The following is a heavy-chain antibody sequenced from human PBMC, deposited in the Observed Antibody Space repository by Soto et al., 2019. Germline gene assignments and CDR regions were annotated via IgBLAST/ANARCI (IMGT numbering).Heavy chain of an antibody. D-gene: IGHD3-16*01. CDR2: INPSGGST. CDR1: GYTFTSYY. Sequence: ASVKVSCKASGYTFTSYYMHWVRQAPGQGLEWMGIINPSGGSTSYAQKFQGRVTMTRDTSTSTVYMELSSLRSEDTAVYYCAGVGPPHYDYGYCRDFDHWGQGTLVTVSS. CDR3: AGVGPPHYDYGYCRDFDH. J-gene: IGHJ4*02. V-gene: IGHV1-46*01.